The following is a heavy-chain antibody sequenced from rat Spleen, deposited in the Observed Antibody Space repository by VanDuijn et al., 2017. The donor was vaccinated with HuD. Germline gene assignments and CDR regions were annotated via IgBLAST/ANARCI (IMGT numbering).Heavy chain of an antibody. D-gene: IGHD1-2*01. Sequence: EVQLQESGPGLVKPSQSVSLTCSVPGYSITSSYRWNWIRKFPGNKLEWMGYINSAGTTNYNPSLKSRISITRDISKNQFFLQVNSVTTEDTATYYCASLYSSYSLYYFDYWGQGVMVTVSS. CDR1: GYSITSSYR. CDR3: ASLYSSYSLYYFDY. J-gene: IGHJ2*01. V-gene: IGHV3-3*01. CDR2: INSAGTT.